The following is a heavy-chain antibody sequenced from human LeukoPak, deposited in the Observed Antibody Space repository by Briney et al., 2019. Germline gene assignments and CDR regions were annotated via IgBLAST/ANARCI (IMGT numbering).Heavy chain of an antibody. D-gene: IGHD2-15*01. CDR1: GFTLRSYA. CDR3: AKKRVCFGGSCHSNAGNYFDS. J-gene: IGHJ4*02. Sequence: GGSLRLSCTASGFTLRSYAMGWVRQAPGKGLEWVAIILDNGVVTYYADSVKGRFTISRDTFKNTLYLQMSSLRAEDTAIYYCAKKRVCFGGSCHSNAGNYFDSGGKETLVTVSS. V-gene: IGHV3-23*01. CDR2: ILDNGVVT.